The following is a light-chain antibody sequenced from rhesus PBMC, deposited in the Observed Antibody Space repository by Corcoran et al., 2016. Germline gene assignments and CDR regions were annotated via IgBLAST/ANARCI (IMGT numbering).Light chain of an antibody. CDR2: YGF. V-gene: IGKV2-60*01. Sequence: DIVMTQTPLSLPVTLGEPASISCRSSQSLLSSNGYNYLNWYLQKPGQSPQLLIYYGFNRASGVPDRFSGRGSGTDFTLITSRVEAEDVGVYYCMQALQTPRTFGQGTKVEIK. J-gene: IGKJ1*01. CDR1: QSLLSSNGYNY. CDR3: MQALQTPRT.